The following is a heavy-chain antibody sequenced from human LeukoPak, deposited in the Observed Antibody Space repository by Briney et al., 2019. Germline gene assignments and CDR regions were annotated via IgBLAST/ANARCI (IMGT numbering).Heavy chain of an antibody. D-gene: IGHD3-16*02. V-gene: IGHV3-23*01. Sequence: GGSLRLSCAASGFTFSSYAMSWVRQAPGKGLEWVSAISGSGGSRYYADSVKGRFTISRDNSKNPLYLQMNSLRAEDTAVYCCAKNVRYPPADYWGQGTLVTVSS. CDR1: GFTFSSYA. CDR3: AKNVRYPPADY. CDR2: ISGSGGSR. J-gene: IGHJ4*02.